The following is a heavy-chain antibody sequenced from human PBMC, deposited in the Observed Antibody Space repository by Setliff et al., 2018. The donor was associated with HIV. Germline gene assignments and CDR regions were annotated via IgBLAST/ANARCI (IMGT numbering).Heavy chain of an antibody. Sequence: GASVKVSCKASGYTFTSYAMHWVRQAPGQRLEWMGWVNAGNGYTKYAQKFQGRVTMTRDTSIYTVYMELNRLTSDDTAVYYCARGSAVGGTTTTAFSSWGQGTLVTVSS. CDR3: ARGSAVGGTTTTAFSS. CDR2: VNAGNGYT. CDR1: GYTFTSYA. D-gene: IGHD1-26*01. J-gene: IGHJ5*02. V-gene: IGHV1-3*01.